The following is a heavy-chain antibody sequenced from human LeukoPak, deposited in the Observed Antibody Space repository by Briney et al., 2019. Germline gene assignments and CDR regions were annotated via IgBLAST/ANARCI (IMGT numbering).Heavy chain of an antibody. CDR1: GFTFNTYS. CDR2: IDSSGGYM. Sequence: GGSLRLSCEASGFTFNTYSMNWARQAPGKGLEWVSSIDSSGGYMFYADSVKGRFIISRDNAKDSLYLQMSSLRAEDTAVYYCARDCSGGSCGPYAFDIWGQGTMVTVSS. D-gene: IGHD2-15*01. CDR3: ARDCSGGSCGPYAFDI. J-gene: IGHJ3*02. V-gene: IGHV3-21*06.